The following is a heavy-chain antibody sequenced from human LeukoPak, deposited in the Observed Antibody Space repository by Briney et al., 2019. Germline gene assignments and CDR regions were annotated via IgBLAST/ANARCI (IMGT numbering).Heavy chain of an antibody. CDR3: ASTYPHLVEVIDMYYMDV. CDR2: INPNSCGT. Sequence: ASVTVSFKSSGYTFSCYYMHWVRQAPAQGLEWMGWINPNSCGTNHAQKVQARVTFTIDTPISTACLELSRPRSDDTAVYYCASTYPHLVEVIDMYYMDVWGKGKTVTVSS. J-gene: IGHJ6*03. V-gene: IGHV1-2*02. D-gene: IGHD2-21*01. CDR1: GYTFSCYY.